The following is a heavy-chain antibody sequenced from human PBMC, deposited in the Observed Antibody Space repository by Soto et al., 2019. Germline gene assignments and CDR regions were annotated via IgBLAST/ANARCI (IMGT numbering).Heavy chain of an antibody. CDR1: GGTFSSYT. V-gene: IGHV1-69*02. Sequence: QVQLVQSGAEVKKPGSSVKVSCKASGGTFSSYTISWVRQAPGQGLEWMGRIIPILGIANYAQKFQGRVTITADKSTSTAYMELSSLRSEDTAVYYCARCLGIAAAGQDAFDIWGQGTMVTVSS. CDR2: IIPILGIA. J-gene: IGHJ3*02. D-gene: IGHD6-13*01. CDR3: ARCLGIAAAGQDAFDI.